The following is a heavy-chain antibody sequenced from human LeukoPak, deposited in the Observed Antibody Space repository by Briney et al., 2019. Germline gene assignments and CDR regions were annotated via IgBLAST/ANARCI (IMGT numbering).Heavy chain of an antibody. CDR1: GFTFDDYT. CDR3: AKESYHYDSSGYIYYFDY. Sequence: GRSLRLSCAASGFTFDDYTMHWVRQAPGKGLEWVSGISWNSGSLGYADSVKGRFTISRDNSKNTLYLQMNSLRAEDTAVYYCAKESYHYDSSGYIYYFDYWGQGTLVTVSS. J-gene: IGHJ4*02. D-gene: IGHD3-22*01. CDR2: ISWNSGSL. V-gene: IGHV3-9*01.